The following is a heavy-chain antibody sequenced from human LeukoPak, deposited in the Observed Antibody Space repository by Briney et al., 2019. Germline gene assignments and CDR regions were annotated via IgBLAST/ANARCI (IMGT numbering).Heavy chain of an antibody. CDR1: GFTFSNYA. V-gene: IGHV3-23*01. CDR2: ISAFGGST. J-gene: IGHJ5*02. D-gene: IGHD5-12*01. Sequence: GGSLRLSCAASGFTFSNYAMSWVRLAPGKGLEWVSGISAFGGSTYYADSVKGRFTISRDSSKSTLYVQMNSLRAEDTAVYYCAKDRGSSDYGISVRGRNCFDPWGQGTLVTVSS. CDR3: AKDRGSSDYGISVRGRNCFDP.